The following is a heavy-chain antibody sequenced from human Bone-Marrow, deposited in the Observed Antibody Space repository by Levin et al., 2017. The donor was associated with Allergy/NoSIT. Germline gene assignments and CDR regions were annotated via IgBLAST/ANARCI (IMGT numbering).Heavy chain of an antibody. Sequence: PSETLSLTCNVSGASIRSGDYHWSWIRQHPGKGLEYIGYIYDSGTTYSKPSLKSRVSISVDTSRNQFSLRLSSVTAADTAVYFCARSHDSYGRRLDQWGRGMLVTVSS. V-gene: IGHV4-31*03. D-gene: IGHD5-18*01. CDR1: GASIRSGDYH. CDR3: ARSHDSYGRRLDQ. J-gene: IGHJ4*02. CDR2: IYDSGTT.